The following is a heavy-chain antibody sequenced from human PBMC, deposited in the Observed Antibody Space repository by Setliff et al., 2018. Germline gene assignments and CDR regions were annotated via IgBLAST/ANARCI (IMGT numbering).Heavy chain of an antibody. J-gene: IGHJ3*02. D-gene: IGHD1-26*01. V-gene: IGHV1-46*01. CDR3: ARRMWELRSDAFDI. CDR1: GYTFTSYY. CDR2: INPSGGST. Sequence: ASVKVSCKASGYTFTSYYMHWVRQAPGQGLEWMGIINPSGGSTNYAQKFQGRVTMTRDTSTSAVYMELSSLRSEDTALYYCARRMWELRSDAFDIWGQGTMVTVSS.